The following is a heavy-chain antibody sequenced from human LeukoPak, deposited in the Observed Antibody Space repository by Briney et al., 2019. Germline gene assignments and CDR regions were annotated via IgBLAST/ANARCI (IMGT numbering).Heavy chain of an antibody. CDR2: ISSNGGST. D-gene: IGHD3-9*01. J-gene: IGHJ4*02. CDR1: GFTFSSYA. V-gene: IGHV3-64*01. Sequence: PGGSLRLSCAASGFTFSSYAMHWVRQAPGKGLEYVSAISSNGGSTYYANSVKGRFTISRDNSKNTLYLQMGSLRAEDMAVYYCARDQGYDILTGYDGFVYWGQGTLVTVSS. CDR3: ARDQGYDILTGYDGFVY.